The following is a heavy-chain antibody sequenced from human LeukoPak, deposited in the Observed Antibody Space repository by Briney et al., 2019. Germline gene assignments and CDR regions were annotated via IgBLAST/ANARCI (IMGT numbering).Heavy chain of an antibody. V-gene: IGHV3-23*01. CDR1: GFTFSSYA. D-gene: IGHD3-10*01. Sequence: GGSLRLSCAASGFTFSSYAISWVRQAPGKGLEWVSGISGSGGSTYYADSVKGRFTISRDNSKNTLYLQMNSLRAEDTAVYYCAKDMVRGVIISSQWFDPWGQGTLVTVSS. J-gene: IGHJ5*02. CDR3: AKDMVRGVIISSQWFDP. CDR2: ISGSGGST.